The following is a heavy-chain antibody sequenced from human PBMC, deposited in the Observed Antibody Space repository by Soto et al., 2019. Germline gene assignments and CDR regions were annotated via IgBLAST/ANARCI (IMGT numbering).Heavy chain of an antibody. V-gene: IGHV3-21*01. CDR2: ISNSGSYI. D-gene: IGHD2-2*01. CDR1: GFTFSDYS. Sequence: GGSLRLSCAASGFTFSDYSMNWVRQAPGEGLEWVSSISNSGSYIYYADSVKGRFTISRDNAKNSLYLQMNSLRAEDTAVYYCARVTSTGRFDPWGQGTLVTVSS. J-gene: IGHJ5*02. CDR3: ARVTSTGRFDP.